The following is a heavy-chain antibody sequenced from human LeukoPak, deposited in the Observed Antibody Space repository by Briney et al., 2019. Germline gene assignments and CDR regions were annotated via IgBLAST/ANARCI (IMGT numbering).Heavy chain of an antibody. Sequence: GGSLRLSCAASGFTFSSYAMSWVRQAPGKGLEWVSYISSSSSTKYYADSVKGRFIISRDNAKNSLYLQMNSLRAEDTAVYYCTRGIGNSWYSHYSWGQGTLVTVSS. CDR2: ISSSSSTK. CDR1: GFTFSSYA. J-gene: IGHJ4*02. D-gene: IGHD6-13*01. V-gene: IGHV3-48*01. CDR3: TRGIGNSWYSHYS.